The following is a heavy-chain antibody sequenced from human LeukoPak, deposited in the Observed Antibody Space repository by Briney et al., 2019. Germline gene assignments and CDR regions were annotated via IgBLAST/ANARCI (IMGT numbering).Heavy chain of an antibody. D-gene: IGHD6-19*01. V-gene: IGHV3-23*01. CDR2: ISGSGGTT. Sequence: GGSLRLSCAASGITFRSYGMSWVRQAPGKGLEWVSSISGSGGTTIYADSVKGRFTISRDNSKNTLYLQMNSLRAEDTAVYYCAKEHGAVAPWYFDYRGQGILVTVSS. CDR3: AKEHGAVAPWYFDY. J-gene: IGHJ4*02. CDR1: GITFRSYG.